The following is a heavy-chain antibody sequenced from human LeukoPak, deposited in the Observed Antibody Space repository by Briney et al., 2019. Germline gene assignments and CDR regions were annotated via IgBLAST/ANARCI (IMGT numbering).Heavy chain of an antibody. V-gene: IGHV1-69*13. CDR1: GGTFSSYA. D-gene: IGHD3-10*01. J-gene: IGHJ4*02. CDR2: IIPIFGTA. Sequence: GASVKVSCKASGGTFSSYAISWVRQAPGQGLEWMGGIIPIFGTANYAQKFQGRVTITADESTSTAYMELSSLRSEDTAVYYCAREKEDGSGSYDYWGQGTLVTVSS. CDR3: AREKEDGSGSYDY.